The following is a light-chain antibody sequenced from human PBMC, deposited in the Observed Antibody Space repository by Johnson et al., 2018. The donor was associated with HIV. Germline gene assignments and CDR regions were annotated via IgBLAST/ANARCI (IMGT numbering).Light chain of an antibody. CDR1: TSNIGNNY. Sequence: VLTQPPSVSAAPGQKVTISCSGSTSNIGNNYVSWYQQLPGTAPKLLIYENNKRPSGIPDRFSGSKSGTSATLGITGLQTGDEADYYCGTWDSSLSAGYVFGTGTKVTVL. CDR3: GTWDSSLSAGYV. J-gene: IGLJ1*01. CDR2: ENN. V-gene: IGLV1-51*02.